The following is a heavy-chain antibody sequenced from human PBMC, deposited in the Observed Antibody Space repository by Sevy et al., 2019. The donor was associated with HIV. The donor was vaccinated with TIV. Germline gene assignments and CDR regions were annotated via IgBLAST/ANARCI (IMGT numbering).Heavy chain of an antibody. Sequence: GESLKISCAASGFIFSGYGMHWVRQAPGRGLEWVSFISFDGNKKYYAEFVKGRFTISKDTSKNTLFLEMNSLGAEDTAVYFCAKEGRGFYEDKTGYYADGPSVDYWGQGTLVTVSS. CDR3: AKEGRGFYEDKTGYYADGPSVDY. CDR1: GFIFSGYG. J-gene: IGHJ4*01. D-gene: IGHD3-9*01. CDR2: ISFDGNKK. V-gene: IGHV3-30*18.